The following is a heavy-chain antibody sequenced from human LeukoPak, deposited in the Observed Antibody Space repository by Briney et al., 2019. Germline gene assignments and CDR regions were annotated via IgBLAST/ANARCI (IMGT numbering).Heavy chain of an antibody. CDR3: ARASVVVVVPAAWVENWFDP. CDR1: GGTFSSYA. J-gene: IGHJ5*02. V-gene: IGHV1-69*04. CDR2: IIPILGIA. Sequence: ASVTVSCKASGGTFSSYAISWVRQAPGQGLEWMGRIIPILGIANYAQKFQGRVTITADKSTSTAYMELSSLRSEDTAVYYCARASVVVVVPAAWVENWFDPWGQGTPVTVSS. D-gene: IGHD2-2*01.